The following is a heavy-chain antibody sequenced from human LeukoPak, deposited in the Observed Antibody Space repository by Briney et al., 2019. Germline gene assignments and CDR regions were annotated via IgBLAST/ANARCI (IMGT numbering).Heavy chain of an antibody. J-gene: IGHJ4*02. Sequence: SDTLSLTCTVSGDSLDRHYWSWIRQPAGRGLEWIGRIYVSGSTTHNPSLTGRVAMSVDASKNQFSLKLRSVTAADTAVYYCARFTYGGYSLDSWGQGTLVVVSP. V-gene: IGHV4-4*07. D-gene: IGHD5-12*01. CDR2: IYVSGST. CDR1: GDSLDRHY. CDR3: ARFTYGGYSLDS.